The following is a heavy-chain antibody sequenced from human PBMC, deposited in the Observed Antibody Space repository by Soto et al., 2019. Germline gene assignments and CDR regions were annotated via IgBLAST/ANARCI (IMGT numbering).Heavy chain of an antibody. Sequence: SETLSLTCTVSGGSISSYYWSWIRQPPGKGLEWIGYIYYSGSTNYNPSLKSRVTISVDTSKNQFSLKLSSVTAADTALYYCARQFRYCSSTSCSYYFDYWGQGTLVTVSS. V-gene: IGHV4-59*08. CDR1: GGSISSYY. J-gene: IGHJ4*02. D-gene: IGHD2-2*01. CDR2: IYYSGST. CDR3: ARQFRYCSSTSCSYYFDY.